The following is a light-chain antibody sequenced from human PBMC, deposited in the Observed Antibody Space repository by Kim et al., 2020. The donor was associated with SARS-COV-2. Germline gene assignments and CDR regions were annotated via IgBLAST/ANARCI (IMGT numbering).Light chain of an antibody. J-gene: IGLJ2*01. CDR1: KVGDKY. Sequence: SYELTQPPSVSVSPGQTASITCSGDKVGDKYVCWYQQKPGQSPVLVIYQDTKRPSGIPERFSGSNSGKTATLTISGTQAMDEADYYCQAWDSSGGVFSGGTQLTVL. CDR2: QDT. V-gene: IGLV3-1*01. CDR3: QAWDSSGGV.